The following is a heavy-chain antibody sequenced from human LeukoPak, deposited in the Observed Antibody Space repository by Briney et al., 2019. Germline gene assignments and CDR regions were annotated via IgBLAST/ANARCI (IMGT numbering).Heavy chain of an antibody. CDR1: RFYFSTYD. Sequence: QPGGSLRLSCTASRFYFSTYDMNWVRQVPGKGLEWVSYIDSSASTTYYAGSVQGRFTISRDNAKNSLYLQIRSLRVEDTAFYYCASAHGGSGYDRPFDYWGQGTLVTVSS. J-gene: IGHJ4*02. CDR3: ASAHGGSGYDRPFDY. CDR2: IDSSASTT. V-gene: IGHV3-48*03. D-gene: IGHD5-12*01.